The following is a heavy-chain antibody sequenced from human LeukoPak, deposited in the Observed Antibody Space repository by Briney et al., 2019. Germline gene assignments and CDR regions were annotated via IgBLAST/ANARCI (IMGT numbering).Heavy chain of an antibody. D-gene: IGHD6-13*01. Sequence: GGSLRLSCAASGFTFSSYWMLWVRQAPGKGLVWVSRINSDGSTTIYADSVKGRFTISRDNAKNTLYLQMNSLRAEDTAVYYCARDTAPRASAGVDYWGQGTLVTVSS. CDR2: INSDGSTT. V-gene: IGHV3-74*01. CDR3: ARDTAPRASAGVDY. CDR1: GFTFSSYW. J-gene: IGHJ4*02.